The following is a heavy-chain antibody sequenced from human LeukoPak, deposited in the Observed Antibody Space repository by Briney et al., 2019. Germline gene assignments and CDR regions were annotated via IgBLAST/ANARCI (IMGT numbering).Heavy chain of an antibody. CDR2: INPSGGST. CDR3: ARVFNFPRLGSYGWGVDY. J-gene: IGHJ4*02. Sequence: ASVKVSCKASGYTFTSYYMHWVRQAPGQGLEWMGIINPSGGSTSYAQKFQGRVTMTRDTSTSTVYMELSSLRSEDTAVYYCARVFNFPRLGSYGWGVDYGGRGPLVPVPS. V-gene: IGHV1-46*01. CDR1: GYTFTSYY. D-gene: IGHD3-10*01.